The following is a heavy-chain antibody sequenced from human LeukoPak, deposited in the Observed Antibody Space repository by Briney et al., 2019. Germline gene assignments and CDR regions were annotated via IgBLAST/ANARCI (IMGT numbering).Heavy chain of an antibody. CDR2: MNPNSGNT. D-gene: IGHD1-26*01. CDR3: ARGGAIDAFDI. Sequence: ASVTVSCKASGYTFTSYGISWVRQATGQGLEWMGWMNPNSGNTGYAQKFQGRVTMTRNTSISTAYMELSSLRSEDTAVYYCARGGAIDAFDIWGQGTMVTVSS. V-gene: IGHV1-8*02. J-gene: IGHJ3*02. CDR1: GYTFTSYG.